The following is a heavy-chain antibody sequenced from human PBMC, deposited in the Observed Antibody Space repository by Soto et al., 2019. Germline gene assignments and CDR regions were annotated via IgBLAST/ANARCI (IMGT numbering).Heavy chain of an antibody. J-gene: IGHJ6*02. CDR2: MSYDGSRT. CDR1: KFNMSHYT. D-gene: IGHD6-25*01. CDR3: VRDGGVDYSSGWRDFYYYYGLDV. V-gene: IGHV3-30-3*01. Sequence: QVQAVESGGDMVQPGRSLRLSCAASKFNMSHYTMHWVRQAPGKGLEWVAVMSYDGSRTYTADSVKGRFTISRDNSKGTLNLQMNSLRPEDSGVYYCVRDGGVDYSSGWRDFYYYYGLDVWGRGTAVTVSS.